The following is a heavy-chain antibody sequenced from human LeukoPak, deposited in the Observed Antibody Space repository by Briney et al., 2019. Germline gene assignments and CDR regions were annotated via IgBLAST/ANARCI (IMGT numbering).Heavy chain of an antibody. CDR3: ARVLMVTFDS. CDR2: VWSDGNAK. V-gene: IGHV3-33*01. CDR1: GFNFSTYG. J-gene: IGHJ4*02. D-gene: IGHD2-21*02. Sequence: GRSLRLSCAASGFNFSTYGMHWVRQAPGKGLEWVALVWSDGNAKFYARSVRGRFTISRDNSKNTLYLQMNSLRAEDTAVYYCARVLMVTFDSSGQGTLVTVP.